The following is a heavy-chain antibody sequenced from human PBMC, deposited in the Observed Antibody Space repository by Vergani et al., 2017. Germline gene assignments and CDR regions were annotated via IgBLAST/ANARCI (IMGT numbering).Heavy chain of an antibody. D-gene: IGHD6-13*01. CDR1: GFTFSDYY. CDR2: ISSSSSTI. J-gene: IGHJ2*01. V-gene: IGHV3-11*01. Sequence: QVQLVESGGGLVKPGGSLRLSCAASGFTFSDYYMAWIRQAPGKGLEWLSYISSSSSTIYYADSVKGRFTVSRDNAKNTLDLQMNSLRAEDTAVYYCAKRYSSSGYLIMNWYFDLWGRGTLVTVSS. CDR3: AKRYSSSGYLIMNWYFDL.